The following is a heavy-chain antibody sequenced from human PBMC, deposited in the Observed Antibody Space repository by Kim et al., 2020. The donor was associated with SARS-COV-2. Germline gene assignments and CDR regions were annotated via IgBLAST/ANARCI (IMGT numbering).Heavy chain of an antibody. CDR3: ARGDYGPYYYYGMDV. J-gene: IGHJ6*02. D-gene: IGHD4-17*01. Sequence: QEFQGRGTMTRNTSISTAYMELSSLRSEDTAVYYCARGDYGPYYYYGMDVWGQGTTVTVSS. V-gene: IGHV1-8*01.